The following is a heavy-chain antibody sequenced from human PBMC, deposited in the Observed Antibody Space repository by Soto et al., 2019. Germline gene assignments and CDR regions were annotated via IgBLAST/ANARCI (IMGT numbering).Heavy chain of an antibody. CDR3: AKVCYYDSSGYYEDY. J-gene: IGHJ4*02. D-gene: IGHD3-22*01. V-gene: IGHV3-23*01. CDR2: ISGSGGST. CDR1: GFTFSSYA. Sequence: GGSLRLSCAASGFTFSSYAMSWVRQAPGKGLEWVSAISGSGGSTYYADSVKGRFTISRDNSKNTLYLQMNSLRAEDTAVYYCAKVCYYDSSGYYEDYWGQGTLVTVSS.